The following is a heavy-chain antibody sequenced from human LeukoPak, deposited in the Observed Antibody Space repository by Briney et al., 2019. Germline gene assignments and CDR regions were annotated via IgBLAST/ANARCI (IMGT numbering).Heavy chain of an antibody. V-gene: IGHV3-66*01. CDR1: RFTVSSNY. D-gene: IGHD3-16*01. CDR3: ARGGRDRFDY. Sequence: PGGSLRLSCAASRFTVSSNYMTWVRQAPGKGLEWVSVIYSGGSTYHADSVKGRFTMSRDNSKNTLYLQMNSLRAEDTAVYYCARGGRDRFDYWGQGTLVTVSS. J-gene: IGHJ4*02. CDR2: IYSGGST.